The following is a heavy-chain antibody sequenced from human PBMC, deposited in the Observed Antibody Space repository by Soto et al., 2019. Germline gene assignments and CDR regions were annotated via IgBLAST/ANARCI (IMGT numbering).Heavy chain of an antibody. D-gene: IGHD2-8*01. CDR3: AKDASCFSCGA. CDR1: GGSISSSNFY. CDR2: IRYGGDA. J-gene: IGHJ4*02. V-gene: IGHV4-39*01. Sequence: ASETLSLTCGVSGGSISSSNFYWGWFRQPPGKGLEWIGSIRYGGDASYNPSLKSRVTISIDMSKNQFSLSLRSVTAADTAIYYCAKDASCFSCGAWGQGAPVTVSS.